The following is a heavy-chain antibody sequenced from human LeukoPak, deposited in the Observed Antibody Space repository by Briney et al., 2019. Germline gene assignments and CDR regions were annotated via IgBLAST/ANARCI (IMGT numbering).Heavy chain of an antibody. Sequence: ASVKVSCKTSGYTFTAYYIHWVRQAPGQGLEWMGWINPNSGDTNYAQRFQGRVTMTRDTSISTAYMELSRLRSDDTALYYCARDSRAIQYYYDSSVYHKDCWGQGTLVTVSS. CDR3: ARDSRAIQYYYDSSVYHKDC. CDR1: GYTFTAYY. J-gene: IGHJ4*02. CDR2: INPNSGDT. V-gene: IGHV1-2*02. D-gene: IGHD3-22*01.